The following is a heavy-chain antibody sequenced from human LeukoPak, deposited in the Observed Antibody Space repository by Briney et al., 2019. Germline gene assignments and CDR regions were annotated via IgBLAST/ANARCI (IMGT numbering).Heavy chain of an antibody. V-gene: IGHV3-74*01. D-gene: IGHD2-2*01. CDR3: ARGSDIVVLPAALAYYYYGMDV. J-gene: IGHJ6*02. CDR2: INSDGSST. Sequence: GGSLRLSCAASGFTFSSYWMHWVRQAPGKGLVWVSRINSDGSSTSYADSVKGRFTISRDNAKNTLYLQMNSLRAEDTAVYYCARGSDIVVLPAALAYYYYGMDVWVQGTTVTVSS. CDR1: GFTFSSYW.